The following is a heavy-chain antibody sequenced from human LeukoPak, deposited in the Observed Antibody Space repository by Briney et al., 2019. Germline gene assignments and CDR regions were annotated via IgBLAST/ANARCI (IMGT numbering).Heavy chain of an antibody. CDR1: GFTFSNYA. V-gene: IGHV3-23*01. D-gene: IGHD2-2*01. CDR2: MSGRGGST. Sequence: GGSLRLSCAASGFTFSNYAMSWVRQAPGKGLEWVSVMSGRGGSTYYSDSVKGRFTISRDNSKSTLYLQLNSLRAEDTAVYYCAKEGRCSSCYSDYMDVWGKGPTATVSS. CDR3: AKEGRCSSCYSDYMDV. J-gene: IGHJ6*03.